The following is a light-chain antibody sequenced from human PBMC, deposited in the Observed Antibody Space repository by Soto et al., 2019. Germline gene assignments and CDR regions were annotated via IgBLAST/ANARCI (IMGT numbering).Light chain of an antibody. CDR3: SSYRSSTTLYV. CDR2: EVS. Sequence: QSALTQPASVSGSPGQSITISCTGTSSDIGDYDYVSWYQQYPGKAPNLLLYEVSNRPSGVSTRFSGSKSGNTASQTISGLQPEDEAHYYCSSYRSSTTLYVFGTGTKVTVL. V-gene: IGLV2-14*01. J-gene: IGLJ1*01. CDR1: SSDIGDYDY.